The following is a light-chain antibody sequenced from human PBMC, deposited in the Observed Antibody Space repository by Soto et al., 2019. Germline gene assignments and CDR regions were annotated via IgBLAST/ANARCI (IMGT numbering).Light chain of an antibody. Sequence: QSALTQPASVSGSPGQSITISCTGTSSDIGGYNYVSWFQQYPGKAHSLMLYDVYRRPSGVSYRFSGSKSANTASLTIYGLLAEDEADYFCSTYTTIGTIVFGAGTKVTVL. V-gene: IGLV2-14*01. CDR1: SSDIGGYNY. J-gene: IGLJ1*01. CDR3: STYTTIGTIV. CDR2: DVY.